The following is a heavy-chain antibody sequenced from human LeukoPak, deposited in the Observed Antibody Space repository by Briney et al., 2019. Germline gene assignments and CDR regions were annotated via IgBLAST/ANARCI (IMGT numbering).Heavy chain of an antibody. J-gene: IGHJ4*02. CDR2: IYHTGST. CDR3: ARGPHLVPHPIFE. D-gene: IGHD3-16*02. V-gene: IGHV4-38-2*02. CDR1: GYSISSAYY. Sequence: SETLSLTCSVSGYSISSAYYWGWIRQPPGKGLEWIGSIYHTGSTYDNPSLKSRVTISVDTSKNQFSLNLRSVTAADTAVYYCARGPHLVPHPIFEWGQGILVTVSS.